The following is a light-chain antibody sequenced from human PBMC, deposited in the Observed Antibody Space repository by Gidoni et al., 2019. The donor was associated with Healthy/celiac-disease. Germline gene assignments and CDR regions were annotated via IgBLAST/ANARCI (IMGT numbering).Light chain of an antibody. Sequence: SYQLPQPPSVSVSPGQTARITCPGDALPKKYAYWYQPKSGQAPVLVIYEDSKRPSGIPERFTGSSAGKMATLTISGAQVEDEADYYCYSTDSRGKQWVLGGGTKLTVL. CDR3: YSTDSRGKQWV. CDR1: ALPKKY. V-gene: IGLV3-10*01. J-gene: IGLJ3*02. CDR2: EDS.